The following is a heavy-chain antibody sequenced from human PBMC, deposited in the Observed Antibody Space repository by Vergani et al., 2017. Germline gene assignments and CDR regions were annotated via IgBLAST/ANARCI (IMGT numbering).Heavy chain of an antibody. D-gene: IGHD3-3*01. J-gene: IGHJ6*03. CDR2: MNPNSGNE. V-gene: IGHV1-8*01. CDR3: ARAGGSYYDFWSGYSPYYMDV. CDR1: GYTFTSYD. Sequence: QVQLVQSGAEVKKPGASVKVSCKASGYTFTSYDINWVRQATGQGLEWMGWMNPNSGNEGYAQKFQGRVTMTRNTSISTAYMELSSLRSEDTAVYYCARAGGSYYDFWSGYSPYYMDVWGKGTTVTVSS.